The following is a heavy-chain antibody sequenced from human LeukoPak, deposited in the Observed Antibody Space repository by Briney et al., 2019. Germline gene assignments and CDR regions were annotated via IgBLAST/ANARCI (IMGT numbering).Heavy chain of an antibody. J-gene: IGHJ5*02. Sequence: ASVKVSCKASGGTFSSYAISWVRQAPGQGLEWMGWISAYNGNTNYAQKLQGRVTMTTDTSTSTAYMELRSLRSDDTAVYYCARVLSEQQRSHWFDPWGQGTLVTVSS. CDR3: ARVLSEQQRSHWFDP. V-gene: IGHV1-18*01. CDR1: GGTFSSYA. D-gene: IGHD6-13*01. CDR2: ISAYNGNT.